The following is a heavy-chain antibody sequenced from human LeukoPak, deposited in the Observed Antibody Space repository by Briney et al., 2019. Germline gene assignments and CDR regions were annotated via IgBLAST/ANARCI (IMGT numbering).Heavy chain of an antibody. CDR1: GFIFSTYA. D-gene: IGHD5-12*01. CDR2: IKQDGSEK. CDR3: AREGSWLRLLDY. Sequence: GGSLRLSCSASGFIFSTYAMSWVRQAPGKGLEWVANIKQDGSEKYYVDSVKGRFTISRDNAKNSLYLQMNSLRAEDTAVYYCAREGSWLRLLDYWGQGTLVTVSS. V-gene: IGHV3-7*01. J-gene: IGHJ4*02.